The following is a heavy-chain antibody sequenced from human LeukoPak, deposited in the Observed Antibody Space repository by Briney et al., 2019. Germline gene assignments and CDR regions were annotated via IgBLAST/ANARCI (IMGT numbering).Heavy chain of an antibody. Sequence: PSETLSLTCTVSGGSINNYYWTWIRQPPGKGLEWIGYIYDSGSTNYNPSLKSRVIISVDTSKNQFSLKLSSVTAADTAVFYCARGIGGWYYYFDYWGQGTLVTVSS. V-gene: IGHV4-59*01. CDR2: IYDSGST. CDR3: ARGIGGWYYYFDY. D-gene: IGHD6-19*01. CDR1: GGSINNYY. J-gene: IGHJ4*02.